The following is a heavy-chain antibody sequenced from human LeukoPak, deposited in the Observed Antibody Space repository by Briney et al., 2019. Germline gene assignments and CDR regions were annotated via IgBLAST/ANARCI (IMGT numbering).Heavy chain of an antibody. J-gene: IGHJ4*02. CDR3: AKGRGEWELPLAPASD. Sequence: PGGSLRLSCTASGFTFSSYAMSWVRQAPGKGLEWVSAISGSGGSTYYADSVKGRFTISRDNSKNTLYLQMNSLRAEDTAVYYCAKGRGEWELPLAPASDWGQGTLVTVSS. CDR1: GFTFSSYA. D-gene: IGHD1-26*01. CDR2: ISGSGGST. V-gene: IGHV3-23*01.